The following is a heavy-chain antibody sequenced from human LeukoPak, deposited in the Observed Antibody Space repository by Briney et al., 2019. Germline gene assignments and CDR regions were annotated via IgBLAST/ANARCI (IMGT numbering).Heavy chain of an antibody. D-gene: IGHD3-10*01. CDR2: IYSGGST. Sequence: PGGSLRLSCAASGFTVSRNYMSWVRQAPGKGLEWVSVIYSGGSTYYADSVKGRFTISRDNSKNTLYLQMNSLRAEDTAVYYCARVSDGLMVRGVISYYYYMDVWGKGTTVTISS. CDR1: GFTVSRNY. V-gene: IGHV3-66*01. CDR3: ARVSDGLMVRGVISYYYYMDV. J-gene: IGHJ6*03.